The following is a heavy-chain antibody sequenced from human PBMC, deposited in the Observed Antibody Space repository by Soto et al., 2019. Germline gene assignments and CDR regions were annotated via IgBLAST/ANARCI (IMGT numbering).Heavy chain of an antibody. V-gene: IGHV3-15*01. J-gene: IGHJ4*02. D-gene: IGHD5-18*01. CDR3: AITAMINSDSSTSFDY. Sequence: GGSLRLSCAASGLTFSNVLVTCVRQAPWKGLEWFVRIKSQSDVETADVAAPVKARFTISRDDSKNTVFLEMNSLKSEDTALYYCAITAMINSDSSTSFDYGGRGTKVTVSS. CDR1: GLTFSNVL. CDR2: IKSQSDVETA.